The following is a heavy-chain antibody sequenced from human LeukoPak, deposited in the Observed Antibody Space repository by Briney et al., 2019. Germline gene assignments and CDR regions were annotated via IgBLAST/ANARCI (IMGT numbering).Heavy chain of an antibody. V-gene: IGHV3-21*01. CDR1: GFTFSIYS. D-gene: IGHD1-26*01. CDR2: ISSSSSYI. Sequence: KAGGSLRLSCAASGFTFSIYSMNWVRQAPGKGLEWVSSISSSSSYIYYEDSVKGRFTISRDNARNSVYLQMNSLRAEDRAVYYCARDPAARSGNYSYHGMDVWGLGTTVTVSS. CDR3: ARDPAARSGNYSYHGMDV. J-gene: IGHJ6*02.